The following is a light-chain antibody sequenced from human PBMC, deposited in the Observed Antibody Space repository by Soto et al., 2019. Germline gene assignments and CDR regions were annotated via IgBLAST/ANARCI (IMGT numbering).Light chain of an antibody. CDR2: DAS. CDR3: QQYDNLPT. J-gene: IGKJ1*01. V-gene: IGKV1-33*01. CDR1: QSISSY. Sequence: DIQMTQSPSSLSASVGDRVTITCRTSQSISSYLNWYQQKPGKAPKLLIYDASNLETGVPSRLSGSGSGTHFTFTISSLQPEDIATYYCQQYDNLPTFGQGTTVDIK.